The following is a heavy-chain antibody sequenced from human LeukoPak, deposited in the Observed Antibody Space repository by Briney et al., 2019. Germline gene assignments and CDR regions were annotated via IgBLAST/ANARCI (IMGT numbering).Heavy chain of an antibody. Sequence: SETLSLTCTVYGGSISSFSYYWGWIRQPPGKGLEWIGSIYYRGSTYYIPPLKSRLTISVNTSKNQFSLKLTSVTAAETAVFYCARQEVGATAFYFDSWGQGTLVTVSS. CDR2: IYYRGST. V-gene: IGHV4-39*01. D-gene: IGHD1-26*01. CDR3: ARQEVGATAFYFDS. CDR1: GGSISSFSYY. J-gene: IGHJ4*02.